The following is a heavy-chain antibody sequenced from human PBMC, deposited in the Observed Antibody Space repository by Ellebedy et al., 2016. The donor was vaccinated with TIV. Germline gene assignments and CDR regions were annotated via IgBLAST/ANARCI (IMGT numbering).Heavy chain of an antibody. V-gene: IGHV4-4*02. CDR3: ARDRSVTSRGTFDI. D-gene: IGHD4-17*01. J-gene: IGHJ3*02. CDR2: IYHSGST. CDR1: GGSISSRNW. Sequence: MPSETLSLTCAVSGGSISSRNWWTWVRQTPGKGLEWIGEIYHSGSTYYNTSRTSRVTISVDKSKNQFSLKVTSVTAADTAVYYCARDRSVTSRGTFDIWGQGTMVTVSS.